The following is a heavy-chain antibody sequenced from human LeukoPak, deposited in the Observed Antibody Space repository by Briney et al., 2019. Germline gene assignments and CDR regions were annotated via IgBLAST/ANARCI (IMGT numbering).Heavy chain of an antibody. Sequence: PSETLSLTCAVYGGSFSGYYWSWIRQPPGKGLEWIGEINHSGSTNYNPSLKSRVTISVDTSKNRFSLKLSSVTAADTAVYYCAREKGAPRSMVRRNWFDPWGQGTLVTVPS. CDR3: AREKGAPRSMVRRNWFDP. J-gene: IGHJ5*02. CDR2: INHSGST. V-gene: IGHV4-34*01. CDR1: GGSFSGYY. D-gene: IGHD3-10*01.